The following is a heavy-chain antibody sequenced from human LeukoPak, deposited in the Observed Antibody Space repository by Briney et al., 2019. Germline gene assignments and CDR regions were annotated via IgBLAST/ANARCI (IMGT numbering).Heavy chain of an antibody. CDR2: ISYDGSNK. D-gene: IGHD5-18*01. V-gene: IGHV3-30-3*01. CDR3: ARDRFVDTGYFDY. J-gene: IGHJ4*02. CDR1: GFTFSSYA. Sequence: GGSLRLSCAASGFTFSSYAMHWVRQAPGKGLEWVAVISYDGSNKYYADSVKGRFTISRDISKNTLYLQVNSLRAEDTAVYYCARDRFVDTGYFDYWGQGTLVTVSS.